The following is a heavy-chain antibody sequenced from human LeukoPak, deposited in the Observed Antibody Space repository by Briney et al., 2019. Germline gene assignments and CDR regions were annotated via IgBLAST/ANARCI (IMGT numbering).Heavy chain of an antibody. Sequence: ASVKVSCKASGYTFTSYDINWVRQATGQGLEWMGWMNPNSGNTGYAQKFQGRVTMTRNTSISTAYMELSSLKTEDTAVYYCTTDLSVGYNPQLGLDPWGQGTLVTVSS. CDR2: MNPNSGNT. CDR1: GYTFTSYD. D-gene: IGHD5-24*01. V-gene: IGHV1-8*01. J-gene: IGHJ5*02. CDR3: TTDLSVGYNPQLGLDP.